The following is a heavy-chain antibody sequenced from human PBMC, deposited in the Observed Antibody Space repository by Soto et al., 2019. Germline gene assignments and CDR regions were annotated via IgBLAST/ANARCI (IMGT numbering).Heavy chain of an antibody. Sequence: SETLSLTCTVSGGSVSSDTHYWSWIRQPPGKRLEWIGFIYSSGSTNYNPSLKSRVTMSVDTSKNQFSLKLSSVTAADTAVYYCARTPEYYGFRSGYYTHYYYYGMDVWGQGTTVTVSS. J-gene: IGHJ6*02. D-gene: IGHD3-3*01. CDR3: ARTPEYYGFRSGYYTHYYYYGMDV. V-gene: IGHV4-61*01. CDR2: IYSSGST. CDR1: GGSVSSDTHY.